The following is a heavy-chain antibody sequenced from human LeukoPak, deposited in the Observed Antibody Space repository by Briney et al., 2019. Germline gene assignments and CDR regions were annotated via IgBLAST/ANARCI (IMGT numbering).Heavy chain of an antibody. V-gene: IGHV6-1*01. CDR1: GDSVSSNSVT. J-gene: IGHJ5*02. D-gene: IGHD2-2*01. CDR3: ARRLTQYDCFDP. CDR2: TYYRSTWYN. Sequence: SQTLSLTCAISGDSVSSNSVTWNWIRQSPSRGLEWMGRTYYRSTWYNDYAVSVRGRITVNPDTSKNQFSLHLNSVTPEDTAVYYCARRLTQYDCFDPWGQGILVTVSS.